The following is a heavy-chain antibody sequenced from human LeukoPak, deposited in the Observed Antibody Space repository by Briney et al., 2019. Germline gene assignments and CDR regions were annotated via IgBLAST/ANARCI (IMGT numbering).Heavy chain of an antibody. CDR1: GGSINTYY. CDR2: IYYTGST. D-gene: IGHD5-12*01. J-gene: IGHJ6*03. V-gene: IGHV4-59*12. Sequence: SETLSLTCTVSGGSINTYYWSWIRQPPGKGLEWIGYIYYTGSTNYNPSLKSRVTISVDTSKNQFSLELKSVTAADTAVYYCARSLGTGYDPRSYWNYYMDVWGKGTTVTVSS. CDR3: ARSLGTGYDPRSYWNYYMDV.